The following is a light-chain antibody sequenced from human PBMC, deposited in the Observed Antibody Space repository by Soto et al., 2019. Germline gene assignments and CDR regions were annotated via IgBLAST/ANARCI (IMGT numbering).Light chain of an antibody. CDR2: SDN. Sequence: QSVLTQSPSASGTPGQRITISCSGGSSNIGSNTVNWYQQLPGTAPKLLIYSDNKRHSGVPDRFSGSKSGTSASLAISGLQSEDEADYYCAAWDDSLSGYVFGTGTKVTVL. CDR3: AAWDDSLSGYV. J-gene: IGLJ1*01. V-gene: IGLV1-44*01. CDR1: SSNIGSNT.